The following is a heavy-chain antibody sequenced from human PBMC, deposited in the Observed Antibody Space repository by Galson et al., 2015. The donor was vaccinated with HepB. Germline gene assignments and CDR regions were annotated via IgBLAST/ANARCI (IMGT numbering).Heavy chain of an antibody. CDR3: ATRPPGLPTVTTVGHYHGMDV. CDR2: FDPEDGET. V-gene: IGHV1-24*01. J-gene: IGHJ6*02. Sequence: SVKVSCKVSGYTLTELSMHWVRQAPGKGLEWMGGFDPEDGETIYAQNFQGRVTMTEDTSTDTAYMILSSLRSEDTAVFYCATRPPGLPTVTTVGHYHGMDVWGQGTTVTVPS. D-gene: IGHD4-11*01. CDR1: GYTLTELS.